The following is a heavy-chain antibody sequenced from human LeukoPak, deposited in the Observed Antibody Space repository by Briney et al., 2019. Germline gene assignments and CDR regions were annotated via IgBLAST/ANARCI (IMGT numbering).Heavy chain of an antibody. CDR2: ISGNGGDT. Sequence: PGGSLRLSCTASGFTFSSYAMSWVRQAPEKGLEWVSAISGNGGDTYYADSLKGRFTISRDNSRNTLYLQMNSLRVEDTVVYYCAKGWMFREFLNSWGQGTLVTVSS. J-gene: IGHJ4*02. D-gene: IGHD3-10*02. CDR1: GFTFSSYA. V-gene: IGHV3-23*01. CDR3: AKGWMFREFLNS.